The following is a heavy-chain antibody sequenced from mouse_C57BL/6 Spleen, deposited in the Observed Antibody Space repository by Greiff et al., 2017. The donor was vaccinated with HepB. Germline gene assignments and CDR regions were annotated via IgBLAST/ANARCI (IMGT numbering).Heavy chain of an antibody. CDR3: ARDSNPDAY. Sequence: QVQLKESGAELARPGASVKLSCKASGYTFTSYGISWVKQRTGQGLEWIGEIYPRSGNTYYNEKFKGKATLTADKSSSTAYMELRSLTSEDSAVYFCARDSNPDAYWGQGTLVTVSA. J-gene: IGHJ3*01. CDR2: IYPRSGNT. D-gene: IGHD2-5*01. CDR1: GYTFTSYG. V-gene: IGHV1-81*01.